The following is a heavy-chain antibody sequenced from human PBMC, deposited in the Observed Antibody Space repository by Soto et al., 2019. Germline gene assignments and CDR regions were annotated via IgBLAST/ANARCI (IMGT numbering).Heavy chain of an antibody. CDR3: ARPKRSASPFNWFDP. Sequence: SETLSLTCFVSDYSISSGYYWGWFRQPPGKGLEWIGSVFHSGSTYYNPSLKSRVTISVDTSKNQFSLKLSSVTAADTAVYYCARPKRSASPFNWFDPWGPGTLVTVSS. CDR2: VFHSGST. CDR1: DYSISSGYY. J-gene: IGHJ5*02. V-gene: IGHV4-38-2*01. D-gene: IGHD2-15*01.